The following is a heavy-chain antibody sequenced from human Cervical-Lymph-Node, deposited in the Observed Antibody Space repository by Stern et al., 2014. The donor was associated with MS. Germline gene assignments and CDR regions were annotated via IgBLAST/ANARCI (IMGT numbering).Heavy chain of an antibody. D-gene: IGHD6-13*01. CDR3: ALSSETSDRWYSLGYAL. J-gene: IGHJ4*02. Sequence: VQLVESGAEVTKPGSSVKVSCKASGGTFSKFPSSWVRQAPGQGLEWMGGVFPVFGTPTYAQEFRGRVTIPADVSTSTVYMELSSLRSDDTAVYYCALSSETSDRWYSLGYALWGQGTLVTVSS. CDR2: VFPVFGTP. V-gene: IGHV1-69*01. CDR1: GGTFSKFP.